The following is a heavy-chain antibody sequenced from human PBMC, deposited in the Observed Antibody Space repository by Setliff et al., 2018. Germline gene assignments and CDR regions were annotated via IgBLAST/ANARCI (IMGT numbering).Heavy chain of an antibody. CDR1: GYPFVGYF. CDR2: IDPKSGRT. J-gene: IGHJ4*02. V-gene: IGHV1-2*02. CDR3: AKQGDLAFDY. Sequence: ASVKVSCKTSGYPFVGYFIYWMRQAPGQGLEWVGWIDPKSGRTKYAVKFQGRVTMTRDTSSSTIYMEVNGPTSDDTAVYFCAKQGDLAFDYWGQGTQVTVSS. D-gene: IGHD3-16*01.